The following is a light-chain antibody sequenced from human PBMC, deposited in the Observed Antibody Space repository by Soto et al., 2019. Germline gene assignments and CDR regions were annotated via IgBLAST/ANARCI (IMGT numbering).Light chain of an antibody. V-gene: IGLV2-14*01. CDR1: SSDVGGYNY. CDR3: SSYTSSSTLYV. J-gene: IGLJ1*01. CDR2: DVS. Sequence: QSVLTQPASVSGSPGQSITISCTGISSDVGGYNYVSWYQQHPGKAPKLMIYDVSNRPSGVSNRFSGPKSGNTASLTISGLQAEDEADYYCSSYTSSSTLYVFGTGTKVTVL.